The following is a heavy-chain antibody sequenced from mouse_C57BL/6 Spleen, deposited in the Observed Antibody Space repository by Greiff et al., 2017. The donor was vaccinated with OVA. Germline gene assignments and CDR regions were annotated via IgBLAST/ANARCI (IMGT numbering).Heavy chain of an antibody. CDR1: GYTFTTYP. J-gene: IGHJ4*01. D-gene: IGHD2-4*01. CDR3: ARRDYDEDAMDY. V-gene: IGHV1-47*01. Sequence: VQLPESGAELVKPGASVKMSCKASGYTFTTYPIEWLKQNHGKSLEWIGNFHPYNDDTKYNEKFKGKATLTVEKSSSTVYLELSRLTSDDSAVYYCARRDYDEDAMDYWGQGTSVTVSS. CDR2: FHPYNDDT.